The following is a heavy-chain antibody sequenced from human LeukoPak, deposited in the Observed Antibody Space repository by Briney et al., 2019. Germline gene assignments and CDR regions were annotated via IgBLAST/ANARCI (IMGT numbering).Heavy chain of an antibody. D-gene: IGHD6-13*01. CDR3: ARGVSNSRGDWLDP. J-gene: IGHJ5*02. V-gene: IGHV6-1*01. CDR2: TYYRSKWYN. CDR1: GDSVSSNTAA. Sequence: SQTLTLTCAISGDSVSSNTAAWNWVRQSASRGLEWLGRTYYRSKWYNDYALSLRGRITINPDTSKNQFSLQLNFVTPEDTAVYFCARGVSNSRGDWLDPWGQGTLVTVSS.